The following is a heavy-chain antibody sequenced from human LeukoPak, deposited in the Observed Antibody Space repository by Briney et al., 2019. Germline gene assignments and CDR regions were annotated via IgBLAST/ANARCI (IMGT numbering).Heavy chain of an antibody. V-gene: IGHV3-21*01. D-gene: IGHD5-24*01. J-gene: IGHJ4*02. Sequence: GGSLRLSCAASGFTFSSYSMTWVRQAPGKGLEWVSSISSSSSYIYYADSVKGRFTISRDNAKNSLYLQMNSLRDEDTAVYYCARSGFVGDGYNLGDYWGQGTLVTVSS. CDR2: ISSSSSYI. CDR3: ARSGFVGDGYNLGDY. CDR1: GFTFSSYS.